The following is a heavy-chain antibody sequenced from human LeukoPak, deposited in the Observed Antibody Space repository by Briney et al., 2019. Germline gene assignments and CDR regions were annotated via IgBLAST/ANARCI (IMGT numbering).Heavy chain of an antibody. CDR2: ISGSGGST. D-gene: IGHD4-17*01. V-gene: IGHV3-23*01. CDR3: AKAYYGDYFDY. CDR1: GSTFSSYA. Sequence: GGSLRLSCAASGSTFSSYAMSWVRQAPGKGLEWVSAISGSGGSTYYADSVKGRFTISRDDSKNTLYLQMNSLRAEDTAVYYCAKAYYGDYFDYWGQGTLVTVSS. J-gene: IGHJ4*02.